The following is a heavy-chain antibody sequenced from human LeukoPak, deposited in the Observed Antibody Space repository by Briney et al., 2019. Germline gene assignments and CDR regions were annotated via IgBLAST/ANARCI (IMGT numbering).Heavy chain of an antibody. CDR2: IGSGT. D-gene: IGHD2-8*01. CDR1: GFTFSSYG. J-gene: IGHJ4*02. CDR3: AKVMRDIVLMVYAIEGPYFDY. Sequence: GGSLRLSCAASGFTFSSYGMHWVRQAPGKGLEWVSAIGSGTYYADSVKGRFTISRDNSKNTLYLQMNSLRAEDTAVYYCAKVMRDIVLMVYAIEGPYFDYWGQGTLVTVSS. V-gene: IGHV3-23*01.